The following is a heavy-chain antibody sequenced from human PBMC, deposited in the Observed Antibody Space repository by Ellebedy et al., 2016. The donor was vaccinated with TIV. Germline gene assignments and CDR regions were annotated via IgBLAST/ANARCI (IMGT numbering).Heavy chain of an antibody. V-gene: IGHV1-3*01. D-gene: IGHD5-12*01. CDR3: ARDGGHSEYDLRGNEYYAMDV. CDR2: INAGNGHT. J-gene: IGHJ6*02. CDR1: GYTFTSSG. Sequence: AASVKVSCKASGYTFTSSGISWVRQAPGQRLEWMGWINAGNGHTEYSQKFRGSVTITRDTSEGTAYMELSSLRSEDTAVYYCARDGGHSEYDLRGNEYYAMDVWGQGTTVIVSS.